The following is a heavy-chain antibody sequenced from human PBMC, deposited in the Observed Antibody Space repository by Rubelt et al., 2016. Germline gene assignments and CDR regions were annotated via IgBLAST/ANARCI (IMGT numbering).Heavy chain of an antibody. CDR2: INTYNDKT. Sequence: QVHLVQSAIEVKKPGASVKISCKTSGYTFTTYGIIWVRRAPGQGLEWMGWINTYNDKTNYPQKFQGRVSMTTDSSTNTAYMELRSLGSDDTAGYYCARGYFDSTGDFDYWGPGTLVTVAS. CDR1: GYTFTTYG. V-gene: IGHV1-18*01. J-gene: IGHJ4*02. CDR3: ARGYFDSTGDFDY. D-gene: IGHD3-22*01.